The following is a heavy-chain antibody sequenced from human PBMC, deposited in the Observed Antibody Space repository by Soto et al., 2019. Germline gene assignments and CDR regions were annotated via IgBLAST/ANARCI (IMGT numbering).Heavy chain of an antibody. V-gene: IGHV4-4*07. CDR3: TKGPNWNRYYYGMDV. J-gene: IGHJ6*02. D-gene: IGHD1-20*01. Sequence: SETLSLTCTVSGDSVSNYYWSWIRQPAGRGLEWIGRVSSSGATNYNPSLNGRVTMSVDTSRNQFSLRLSSVTAADTAIYYCTKGPNWNRYYYGMDVWGQGTTVTVSS. CDR1: GDSVSNYY. CDR2: VSSSGAT.